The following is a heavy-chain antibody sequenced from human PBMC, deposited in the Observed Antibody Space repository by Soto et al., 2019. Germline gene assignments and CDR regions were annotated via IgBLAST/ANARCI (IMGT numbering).Heavy chain of an antibody. CDR1: GGSISADGYS. D-gene: IGHD2-15*01. CDR3: VGDLGMKVGVRYFHL. Sequence: LQLQESGSGLVKPSQTLSLTCAVSGGSISADGYSWTWIRQPPGKGLEWIGYIYPGGNTYYNPSHESRVTTSXAXSXXQSSLGLTSVTAPDTAVYCCVGDLGMKVGVRYFHLWGRGTLVTVSS. V-gene: IGHV4-30-2*01. CDR2: IYPGGNT. J-gene: IGHJ2*01.